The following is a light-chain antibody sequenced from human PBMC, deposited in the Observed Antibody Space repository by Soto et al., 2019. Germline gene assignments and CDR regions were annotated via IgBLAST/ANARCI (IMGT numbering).Light chain of an antibody. Sequence: EIELTQSPGTLSLSPGESATLSCRVSQTTSPKYVAWYQQRRGLAPRLLVYGASKRATGIPARFSGSGSGTDFTLTISSLEPEDFAVYYCQHRFNWPWTFGQGTKVDIK. CDR2: GAS. V-gene: IGKV3D-20*02. CDR1: QTTSPKY. CDR3: QHRFNWPWT. J-gene: IGKJ1*01.